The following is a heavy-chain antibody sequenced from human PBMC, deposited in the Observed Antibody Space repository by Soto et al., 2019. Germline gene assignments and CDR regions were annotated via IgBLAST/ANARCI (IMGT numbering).Heavy chain of an antibody. Sequence: SETLSLTCAVYGGSFSGYYWSWIRQPPGKGLEWIGEINHSGSTNYNPSLKSRVTISVDTSKNQFSLKLSSVTAADTAVYYCARGGFVLRYFDWFSPTYYYGMDVWGQGTTVTVS. CDR1: GGSFSGYY. D-gene: IGHD3-9*01. CDR2: INHSGST. J-gene: IGHJ6*02. V-gene: IGHV4-34*01. CDR3: ARGGFVLRYFDWFSPTYYYGMDV.